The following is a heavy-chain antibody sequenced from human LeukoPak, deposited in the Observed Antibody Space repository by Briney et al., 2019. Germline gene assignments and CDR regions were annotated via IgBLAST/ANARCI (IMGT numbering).Heavy chain of an antibody. D-gene: IGHD2-2*01. CDR3: ARLQYCSGTSCYWFDP. J-gene: IGHJ5*02. Sequence: PSETLSLTCTVSGGSISSGDYYWSWIRQPPGTGLEWIGYIYYSGSTYYNPSLKSRVTISVDTSKNQFSLKLSSVTAADTAVYYCARLQYCSGTSCYWFDPWGQGTLVTVSS. CDR1: GGSISSGDYY. V-gene: IGHV4-30-4*01. CDR2: IYYSGST.